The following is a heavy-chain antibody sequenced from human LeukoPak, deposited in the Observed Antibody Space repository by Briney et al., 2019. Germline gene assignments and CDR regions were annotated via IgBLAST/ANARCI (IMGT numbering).Heavy chain of an antibody. V-gene: IGHV1-18*01. J-gene: IGHJ4*01. Sequence: ASVKVSCKASGYTFTSCGISWVRQAPGQGLEWMGWISAYNGNTNYAQKLQGRVTMTTDTSTSTAYMELRSLRSDDTAVYYCARDANYDSSGYTPFDYWGQGTLVTVSS. CDR2: ISAYNGNT. CDR1: GYTFTSCG. CDR3: ARDANYDSSGYTPFDY. D-gene: IGHD3-22*01.